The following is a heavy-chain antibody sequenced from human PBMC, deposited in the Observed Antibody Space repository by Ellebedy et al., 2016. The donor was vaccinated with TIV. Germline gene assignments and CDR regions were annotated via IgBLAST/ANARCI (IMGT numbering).Heavy chain of an antibody. D-gene: IGHD3-22*01. CDR3: ARGGGYYDY. Sequence: SETLSLXXTVSGGSISSGGYYWSWIRQHSGKGLEWIGYIYYSGSTYYNPSLKSRVTISVDTSKNQFSLKLSSVTAADTAVYYCARGGGYYDYWGQGTLVTVSS. CDR2: IYYSGST. J-gene: IGHJ4*02. CDR1: GGSISSGGYY. V-gene: IGHV4-31*03.